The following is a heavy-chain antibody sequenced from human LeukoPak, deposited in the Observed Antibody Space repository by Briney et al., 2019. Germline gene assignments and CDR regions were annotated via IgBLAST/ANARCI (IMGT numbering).Heavy chain of an antibody. J-gene: IGHJ3*02. CDR1: GFPFSSYP. CDR3: AKSFGAFDI. V-gene: IGHV3-23*01. CDR2: ISGSGGST. Sequence: PGGSLRLSCAGSGFPFSSYPISWVRQPPGKGLEWVSAISGSGGSTYYADSVKGRFTISRDNSKNTLYLQMNSLRAEDTAVYYCAKSFGAFDIWGQGTMVTVSS. D-gene: IGHD3-16*01.